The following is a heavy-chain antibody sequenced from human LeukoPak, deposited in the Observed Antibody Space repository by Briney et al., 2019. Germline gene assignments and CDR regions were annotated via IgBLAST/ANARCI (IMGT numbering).Heavy chain of an antibody. V-gene: IGHV3-11*04. J-gene: IGHJ4*02. CDR2: ISSSGSTM. CDR1: GFTFSNYA. D-gene: IGHD3-22*01. CDR3: AKGGYEYDSSGHNYFDY. Sequence: GGSLRLSCAASGFTFSNYAMRWIRQAPGKGLEWVSYISSSGSTMYYTDSVRGRFTISRDNAKDSLYLQMNSLRAEDTAVYYCAKGGYEYDSSGHNYFDYWGLGTLVTVSS.